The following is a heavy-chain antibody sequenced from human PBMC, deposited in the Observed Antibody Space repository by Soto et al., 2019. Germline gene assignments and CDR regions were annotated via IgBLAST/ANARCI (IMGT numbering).Heavy chain of an antibody. Sequence: PSETLSLTCAVSGYSISSGYYWGWIRQPPGKGLEWIGSIYHSGSTYYNPSLKSRVTISVDTSKNQFSLKLSSVTAADTAVYYCARGQEQLVHWFDPWGQGTLVTVSS. CDR3: ARGQEQLVHWFDP. D-gene: IGHD6-13*01. CDR2: IYHSGST. CDR1: GYSISSGYY. V-gene: IGHV4-38-2*01. J-gene: IGHJ5*02.